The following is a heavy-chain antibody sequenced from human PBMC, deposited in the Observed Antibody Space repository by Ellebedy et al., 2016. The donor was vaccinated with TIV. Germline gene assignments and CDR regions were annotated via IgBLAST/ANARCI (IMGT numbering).Heavy chain of an antibody. V-gene: IGHV3-23*01. Sequence: GESLKISCAASGFTFSSYGMHWVRQAPGKGLEWVSSISGSGGRTYYAGSVKGRFTISRDNSKNTLNLRLNSLRAEDTAVYYCAKDFIYGDYADYWGQGTLVTVSS. CDR1: GFTFSSYG. J-gene: IGHJ4*02. D-gene: IGHD4-17*01. CDR2: ISGSGGRT. CDR3: AKDFIYGDYADY.